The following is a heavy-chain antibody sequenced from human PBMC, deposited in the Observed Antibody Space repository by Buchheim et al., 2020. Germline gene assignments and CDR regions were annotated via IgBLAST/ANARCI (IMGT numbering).Heavy chain of an antibody. J-gene: IGHJ6*02. CDR2: ISSSSSPT. V-gene: IGHV3-48*01. CDR3: ARGSWVNYGMDV. D-gene: IGHD6-6*01. CDR1: GFTFSSYS. Sequence: EVQLVESGGGLVQPGGSLRLSCAASGFTFSSYSMNWVRQAPGKGLEWVSYISSSSSPTYYADSVKVRFTISRDNAKNSLYLQMNSLRAEDTAVYYCARGSWVNYGMDVWGQGTT.